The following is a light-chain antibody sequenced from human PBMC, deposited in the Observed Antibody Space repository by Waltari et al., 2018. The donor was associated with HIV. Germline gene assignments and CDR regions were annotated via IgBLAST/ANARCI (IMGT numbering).Light chain of an antibody. CDR2: KDT. J-gene: IGLJ1*01. Sequence: SFELTQPPSVSVSPVQTARITCSGDALVKQYTYWYQQKPGQAPVVVIYKDTERPSGIPERFSGSSSGTTVTLTISGVQSEDEADYYCQSADTGGTRVFGPGTKVTVL. CDR1: ALVKQY. V-gene: IGLV3-25*03. CDR3: QSADTGGTRV.